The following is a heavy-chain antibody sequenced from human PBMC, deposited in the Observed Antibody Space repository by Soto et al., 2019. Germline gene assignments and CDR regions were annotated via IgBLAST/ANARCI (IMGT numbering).Heavy chain of an antibody. Sequence: GGSLRLSCLASGFIFRRYWMAWVRQAPGQGLKWVATIKLDGREKNYLDSVQGRCTISRDDAENSMSLQMSSLSCEDTAVYFWVREVDVYGRFDYWGLGTPVTV. CDR2: IKLDGREK. CDR3: VREVDVYGRFDY. D-gene: IGHD2-2*01. J-gene: IGHJ4*02. CDR1: GFIFRRYW. V-gene: IGHV3-7*01.